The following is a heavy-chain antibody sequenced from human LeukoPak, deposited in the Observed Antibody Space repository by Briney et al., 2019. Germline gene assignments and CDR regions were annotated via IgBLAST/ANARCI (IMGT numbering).Heavy chain of an antibody. CDR2: IYYSGST. J-gene: IGHJ2*01. CDR1: GGSISTYY. CDR3: ARWDTIADL. Sequence: PSETLSLTCTVSGGSISTYYWSWIRQPPGKGLEWIGYIYYSGSTSYNPSLKSRVTISVDTSKNQFSLKLSSVTAADTAVYYCARWDTIADLWGRGTLVTVSS. V-gene: IGHV4-59*08. D-gene: IGHD3-9*01.